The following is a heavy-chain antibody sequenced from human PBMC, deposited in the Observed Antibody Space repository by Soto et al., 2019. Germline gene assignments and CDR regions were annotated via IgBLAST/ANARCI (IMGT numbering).Heavy chain of an antibody. CDR2: ITSYSTI. V-gene: IGHV3-48*02. J-gene: IGHJ6*02. CDR1: EFTFSSYS. CDR3: ARSGLAAARWAMDV. Sequence: EVQLAESGGGLVQSGGSLRLTCSASEFTFSSYSMNWVRQAPGKGLEWVSYITSYSTIHYADSVKGRFTISRDNGKNSLYLQMNSLRDEDTAVYYCARSGLAAARWAMDVWGQGTTVTVSS. D-gene: IGHD6-13*01.